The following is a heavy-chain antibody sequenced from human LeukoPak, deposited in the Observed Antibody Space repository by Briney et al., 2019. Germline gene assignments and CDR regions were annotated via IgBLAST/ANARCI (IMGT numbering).Heavy chain of an antibody. CDR2: IKQDGSEK. J-gene: IGHJ6*03. CDR1: GFTFSNYR. D-gene: IGHD2-2*01. Sequence: GGSLRLSCAGSGFTFSNYRMSWVRQAPGKGLEWVANIKQDGSEKYYVDSVEGRFTISRDNAKSPLYLQMNSLRAEGTAVYFCARELPGCSSGSCYHDPRHYYYYYMDVWGKGTTVTISS. CDR3: ARELPGCSSGSCYHDPRHYYYYYMDV. V-gene: IGHV3-7*01.